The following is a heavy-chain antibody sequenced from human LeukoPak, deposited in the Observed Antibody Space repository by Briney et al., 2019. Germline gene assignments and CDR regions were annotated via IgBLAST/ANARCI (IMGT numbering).Heavy chain of an antibody. CDR2: IYYSGST. CDR3: ARVATRATIRGFDY. V-gene: IGHV4-30-4*01. CDR1: GGSISSGDYY. D-gene: IGHD5-12*01. J-gene: IGHJ4*02. Sequence: PSQTLSLTCTVSGGSISSGDYYWSWIRQPPGKGLEWIGYIYYSGSTYYNPSLKSRVTISVDTSKNQFSLKLSSVTAADTAVYYCARVATRATIRGFDYWGQGALVTVSS.